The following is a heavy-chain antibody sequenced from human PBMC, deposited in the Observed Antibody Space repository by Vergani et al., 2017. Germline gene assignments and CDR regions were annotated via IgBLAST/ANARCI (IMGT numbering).Heavy chain of an antibody. CDR2: IIPIFGTA. Sequence: QVQLVQSGAEVKKPGASVKVSCKASGYTFTGYYMHWVRQAPGQGLEWMGGIIPIFGTANYAQKFQGRVTITADESTSTASVELSSLGSEATAVYYCARDRGGGYSGYLPGEGGWFDPWGQGTLVTVSS. D-gene: IGHD5-12*01. V-gene: IGHV1-69*01. J-gene: IGHJ5*02. CDR3: ARDRGGGYSGYLPGEGGWFDP. CDR1: GYTFTGYY.